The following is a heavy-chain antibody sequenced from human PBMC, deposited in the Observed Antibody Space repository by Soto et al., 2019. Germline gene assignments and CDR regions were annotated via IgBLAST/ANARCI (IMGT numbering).Heavy chain of an antibody. J-gene: IGHJ6*02. CDR3: ARGDSNSYYYYGMDV. V-gene: IGHV5-51*01. D-gene: IGHD2-21*02. CDR2: IYPGDSDT. CDR1: GYSFTSYW. Sequence: PGESLKISCKGSGYSFTSYWIGWVRQMPGKGLEWMGIIYPGDSDTRYSPSFQGQVTISADKSISTAYLQWSSLKASDTAMYYCARGDSNSYYYYGMDVWGQGTTVTVSS.